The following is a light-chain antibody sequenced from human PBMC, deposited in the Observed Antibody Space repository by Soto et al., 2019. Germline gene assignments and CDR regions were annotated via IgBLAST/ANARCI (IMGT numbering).Light chain of an antibody. V-gene: IGLV2-8*01. J-gene: IGLJ1*01. CDR3: SSYAGSNNLGV. Sequence: QSALTQPPSASGSPGQSVTISCTGTSSDVGGYNYVSWYQQHPGKAPKLLIYEVTKRPSGVPDRFSGSKSGNTASLTVSGLQADDEADYYCSSYAGSNNLGVFGNGTKLTVL. CDR2: EVT. CDR1: SSDVGGYNY.